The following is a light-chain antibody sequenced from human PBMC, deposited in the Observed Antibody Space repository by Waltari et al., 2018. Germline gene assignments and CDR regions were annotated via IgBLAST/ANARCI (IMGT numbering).Light chain of an antibody. J-gene: IGKJ4*01. CDR1: QDISNY. CDR3: QQYDNLPRT. Sequence: DIQMTQSPYSLSASVGDRVIITCQASQDISNYLNWYQQKPGKAPKLLIYDASNLETGVPSRFSGSGSGTDCTFTIRSLQPEDIATYYCQQYDNLPRTVGGGTKVGIK. CDR2: DAS. V-gene: IGKV1-33*01.